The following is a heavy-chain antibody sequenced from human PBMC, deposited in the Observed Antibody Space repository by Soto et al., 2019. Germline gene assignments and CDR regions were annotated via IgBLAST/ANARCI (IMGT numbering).Heavy chain of an antibody. D-gene: IGHD3-10*01. V-gene: IGHV4-34*01. CDR2: INHSGST. CDR3: ARGQNVYYYGSGSYYY. J-gene: IGHJ4*02. Sequence: SETLSLTCAVYGGSFSGYYWSWIRQPPGKGLEWIGEINHSGSTNYNPSLKSRVTISVDTSKNQFSLKLNSVTAADTAVYYCARGQNVYYYGSGSYYYWGQGTLVTVSS. CDR1: GGSFSGYY.